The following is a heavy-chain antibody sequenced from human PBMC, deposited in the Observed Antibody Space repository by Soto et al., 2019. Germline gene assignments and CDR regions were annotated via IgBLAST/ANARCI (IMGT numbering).Heavy chain of an antibody. CDR3: ARDGYDYTLLYYYYMDV. V-gene: IGHV3-33*01. J-gene: IGHJ6*03. CDR2: IWYDGSNK. CDR1: GFTFSSYG. Sequence: GGSLRLSCAASGFTFSSYGMHWVRQAPGKGLEWVAVIWYDGSNKYYADSVKGRFTISRDNSKNTLYLQMNSLRAEDTAVYYCARDGYDYTLLYYYYMDVWGKGTTVTVSS. D-gene: IGHD5-12*01.